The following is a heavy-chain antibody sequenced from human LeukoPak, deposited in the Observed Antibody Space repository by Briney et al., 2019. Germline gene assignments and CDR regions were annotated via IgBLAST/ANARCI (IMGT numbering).Heavy chain of an antibody. CDR3: ARHYSGTYSSPFDY. D-gene: IGHD1-26*01. V-gene: IGHV5-51*01. CDR2: IYPGDSDI. CDR1: GYSFTNYW. Sequence: GESLKISCKGSGYSFTNYWIGWVRHMRGKGLEWMGIIYPGDSDIRYSPSFQGQVTFSADKSISTAYLQWSSLKASDTAMYYCARHYSGTYSSPFDYWGQGTLVTVSS. J-gene: IGHJ4*02.